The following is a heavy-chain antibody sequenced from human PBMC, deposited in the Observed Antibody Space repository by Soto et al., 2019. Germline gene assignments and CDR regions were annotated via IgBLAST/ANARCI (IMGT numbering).Heavy chain of an antibody. CDR1: GFTVSSNY. J-gene: IGHJ4*02. CDR3: ANIAAADYYFDY. CDR2: IYSGGST. V-gene: IGHV3-66*01. D-gene: IGHD6-13*01. Sequence: GGSLRLSCAASGFTVSSNYMSWVRQAPGKGLEWVSVIYSGGSTYYADSVKGRFTISRDNSKNTLYLQMNSLGAEDTAVYYCANIAAADYYFDYWGQGTLVTVSS.